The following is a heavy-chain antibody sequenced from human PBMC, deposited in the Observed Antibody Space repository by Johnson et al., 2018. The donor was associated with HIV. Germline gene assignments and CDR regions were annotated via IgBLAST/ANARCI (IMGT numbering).Heavy chain of an antibody. J-gene: IGHJ3*02. CDR1: GCTFSRND. CDR2: IGTAGDT. V-gene: IGHV3-13*01. CDR3: ARGKAFDI. Sequence: VQLVESGGGLVQPGGSLRLSCAASGCTFSRNDMHWVRQGTGKGLEWVSAIGTAGDTYYPGSVKGRFTISRENAKTSLYLQMNSLRAGDTAVYYCARGKAFDIWGQGTMVTVSS.